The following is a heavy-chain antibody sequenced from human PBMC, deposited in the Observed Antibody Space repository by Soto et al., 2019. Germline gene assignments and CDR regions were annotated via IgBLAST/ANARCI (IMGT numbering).Heavy chain of an antibody. Sequence: TSETLSLTCTVSGGSISSSSYYWGWIRQPRGKGLEWIGSIYYSGSTYYNPSLKSRVTISVDTSKNQFSLKLSSVTAADTAVYYCVREEGGGYDHRWFDPWGQGTLVTVSS. D-gene: IGHD5-12*01. J-gene: IGHJ5*02. CDR2: IYYSGST. V-gene: IGHV4-39*07. CDR3: VREEGGGYDHRWFDP. CDR1: GGSISSSSYY.